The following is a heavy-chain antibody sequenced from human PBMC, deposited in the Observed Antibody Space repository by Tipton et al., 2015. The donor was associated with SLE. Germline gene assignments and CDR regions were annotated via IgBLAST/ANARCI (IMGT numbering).Heavy chain of an antibody. D-gene: IGHD2/OR15-2a*01. CDR1: GFTVSSNY. Sequence: GSLRLSCAASGFTVSSNYMSWVRQAPGKGLEWVSVIYSVGDTYYGDSVKGRFTVSRDISKNTMFLQMNNLRVEDTAVYYCARDKKRYGAYFYDYWGQGTLVTVSS. CDR3: ARDKKRYGAYFYDY. V-gene: IGHV3-66*01. J-gene: IGHJ4*02. CDR2: IYSVGDT.